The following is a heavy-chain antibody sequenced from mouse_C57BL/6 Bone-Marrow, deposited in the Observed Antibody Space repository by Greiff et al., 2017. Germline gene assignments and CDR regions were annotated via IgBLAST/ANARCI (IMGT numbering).Heavy chain of an antibody. V-gene: IGHV1-81*01. CDR2: IYPRSGNT. J-gene: IGHJ3*01. D-gene: IGHD1-1*01. CDR1: GYTFTSYG. CDR3: ARYYYGSTPFAY. Sequence: VQLQESGAELARPGASVKLSCKASGYTFTSYGISWVKQRTGQGLEWIGEIYPRSGNTYYNEKFKGKATLTADKSSSTAYMELRSLTSEDSAVYFGARYYYGSTPFAYWGQGTLVTVSA.